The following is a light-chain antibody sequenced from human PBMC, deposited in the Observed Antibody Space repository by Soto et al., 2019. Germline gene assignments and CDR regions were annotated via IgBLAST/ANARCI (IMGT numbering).Light chain of an antibody. CDR2: GAS. J-gene: IGKJ4*01. Sequence: EIVRTQSPATQSVSPGERATLSYRASQSVNSNLAWYQQKPGQAPRVLIYGASTRATGIPARFSGSGSGTEFTLTISSLQSEDFAVYYCQQYNNWPQVTFGGGTQVEIK. CDR1: QSVNSN. CDR3: QQYNNWPQVT. V-gene: IGKV3-15*01.